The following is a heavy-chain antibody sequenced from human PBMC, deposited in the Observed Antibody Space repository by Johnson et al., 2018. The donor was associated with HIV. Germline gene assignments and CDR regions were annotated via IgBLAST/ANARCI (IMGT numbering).Heavy chain of an antibody. CDR3: AREPEGWAFDI. V-gene: IGHV3-72*01. J-gene: IGHJ3*02. Sequence: VQLVESGGGLVQPGGSLRLSCAASGFTVSSNYMTWVRQAPGKGLEWVGRSRNKANSYTTEYAASVKGRFTISRDDSKNSLYLQMNSLKTEDTAVYYCAREPEGWAFDIWGQGTMVTLSS. D-gene: IGHD1-26*01. CDR1: GFTVSSNY. CDR2: SRNKANSYTT.